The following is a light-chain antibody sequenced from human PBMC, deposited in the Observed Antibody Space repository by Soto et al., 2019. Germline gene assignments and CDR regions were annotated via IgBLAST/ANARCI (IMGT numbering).Light chain of an antibody. CDR3: QQYIISLYT. CDR2: DAS. CDR1: QSISSW. Sequence: DIQMTQSPSTLSASVGDRVTITCRASQSISSWLAWYQQKPGAAPKLLIYDASNLENGVPSRFSGSGSGTEFTLTISSLQPDDVATYYCQQYIISLYTFGQGTRLEIK. J-gene: IGKJ2*01. V-gene: IGKV1-5*01.